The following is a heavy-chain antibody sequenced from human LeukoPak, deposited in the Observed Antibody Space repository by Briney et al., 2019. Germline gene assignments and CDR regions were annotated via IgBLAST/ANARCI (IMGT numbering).Heavy chain of an antibody. CDR3: ARQGWDIDY. CDR2: IYYSGST. D-gene: IGHD6-19*01. Sequence: SETLSLTCTVSGGSISSSSYYWGWIRQPPGKGLEWIGSIYYSGSTYYNPSLKSRVTISVDTSKNQFSLKLSSVTAADTAVYYCARQGWDIDYWGQGTLVTVSS. V-gene: IGHV4-39*01. CDR1: GGSISSSSYY. J-gene: IGHJ4*02.